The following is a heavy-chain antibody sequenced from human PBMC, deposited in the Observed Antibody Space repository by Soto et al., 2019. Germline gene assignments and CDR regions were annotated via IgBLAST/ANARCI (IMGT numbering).Heavy chain of an antibody. Sequence: GGSLRLSCAASGFTFTTYWMNWVRQAPGKGLEWVASIKQDGSEEFFVDSVKGRFTISRDNAKNSLYLQMNSLRAEDTAVYFCVRGRYCSGGSCHLDYWGQGALVTVSS. D-gene: IGHD2-15*01. CDR3: VRGRYCSGGSCHLDY. CDR2: IKQDGSEE. CDR1: GFTFTTYW. V-gene: IGHV3-7*01. J-gene: IGHJ4*02.